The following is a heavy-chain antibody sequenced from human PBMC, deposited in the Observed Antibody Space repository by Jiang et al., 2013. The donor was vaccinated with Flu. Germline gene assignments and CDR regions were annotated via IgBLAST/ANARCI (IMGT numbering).Heavy chain of an antibody. Sequence: QLLESGGGLIQPGGSLRLSCVASGFTFEDYAMHWVRQAPGKGLEWVSGVTWNSGGIAYADSVRGRFTISRDNAKNSLYLQMNSLTTEDTALYFCARDIVRAATSPTYFDHWGQGTLVTVSS. J-gene: IGHJ4*02. CDR1: GFTFEDYA. CDR3: ARDIVRAATSPTYFDH. V-gene: IGHV3-9*01. CDR2: VTWNSGGI. D-gene: IGHD2-2*01.